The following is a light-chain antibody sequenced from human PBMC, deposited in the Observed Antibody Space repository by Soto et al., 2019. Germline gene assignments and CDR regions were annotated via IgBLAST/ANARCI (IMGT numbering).Light chain of an antibody. V-gene: IGKV3-20*01. CDR1: QSVRSSY. Sequence: EIVLTQSPGTLSLSPGERATLSCRASQSVRSSYLAWYQQKPGQAPRLLIYGASSRATGIPDRFSGSGSGTDFTLTISRLAPEDFAVYYCQQYGSSPQTFGQGTKVEIK. J-gene: IGKJ1*01. CDR2: GAS. CDR3: QQYGSSPQT.